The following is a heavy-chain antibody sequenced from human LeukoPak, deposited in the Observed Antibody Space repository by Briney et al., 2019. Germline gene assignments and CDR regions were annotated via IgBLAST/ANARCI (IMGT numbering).Heavy chain of an antibody. J-gene: IGHJ6*02. V-gene: IGHV3-21*01. CDR2: ISTSGTYM. CDR1: GLTFSGYI. Sequence: GGSLRLSCAASGLTFSGYIMNWVRQAPGKGLEWVSSISTSGTYMDYADSVKGRFIISRDNSKNSLFLQMNSLRAEDTAVYPCARGIAAAGHGMDVWGQGTTVTVSS. D-gene: IGHD6-13*01. CDR3: ARGIAAAGHGMDV.